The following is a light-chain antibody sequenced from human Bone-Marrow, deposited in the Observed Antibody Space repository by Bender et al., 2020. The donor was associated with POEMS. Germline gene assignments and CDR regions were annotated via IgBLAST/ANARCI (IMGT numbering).Light chain of an antibody. Sequence: QSVLTQPPSVSAPPGQKVTISCSGSSSNIGNNYVSWYQQFPGTAPKLLIYDNNQRPSGIPDRFSGSRSGTSATLDITGLQTGDEADYYCGSYTTITTLVFGGGTKLTVL. CDR2: DNN. CDR1: SSNIGNNY. J-gene: IGLJ2*01. V-gene: IGLV1-51*01. CDR3: GSYTTITTLV.